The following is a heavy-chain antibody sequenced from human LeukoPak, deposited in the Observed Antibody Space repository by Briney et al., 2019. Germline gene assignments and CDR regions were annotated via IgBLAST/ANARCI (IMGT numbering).Heavy chain of an antibody. CDR2: IYHSGST. D-gene: IGHD2-15*01. J-gene: IGHJ4*02. CDR1: GYSISSDYY. Sequence: SETLSLTCTVSGYSISSDYYWGWIRQPPGKGLEWIGSIYHSGSTYYNPSLKSRVTISVDTSKNQFSLKLSSVTAADTAVYYCARGKGYCSGGSCRYYFDYWGQGTLVTVSS. V-gene: IGHV4-38-2*02. CDR3: ARGKGYCSGGSCRYYFDY.